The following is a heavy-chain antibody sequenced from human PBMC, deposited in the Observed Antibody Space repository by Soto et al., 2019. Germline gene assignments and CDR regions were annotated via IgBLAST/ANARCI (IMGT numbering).Heavy chain of an antibody. D-gene: IGHD2-2*01. V-gene: IGHV4-39*01. CDR2: IYYSGST. CDR1: GGSISSSSYY. J-gene: IGHJ4*02. Sequence: QLLESGPGLVKPSETLSLTCTVSGGSISSSSYYWGWIRQPPGKGLEWIGSIYYSGSTYYNPSLKSRVTISVDTSKNQFSLKLSSVTAADTAVYYCARLAVVPAAIDYWGQGTLVTVSS. CDR3: ARLAVVPAAIDY.